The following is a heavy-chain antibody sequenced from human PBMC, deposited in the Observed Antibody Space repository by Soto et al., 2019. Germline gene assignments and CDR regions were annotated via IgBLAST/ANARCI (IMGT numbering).Heavy chain of an antibody. Sequence: QVQLQESGPGLVKPSGTLSLTCAVSGGSISSSNWWSWVRQPPGMALEWIGDVYHSGTTNYNPSLKTRVTISVDKSKNQFSLKLSSLTAADTAVYYCASFKINWFDPWGQGTLVTVSS. CDR3: ASFKINWFDP. J-gene: IGHJ5*02. V-gene: IGHV4-4*02. CDR1: GGSISSSNW. CDR2: VYHSGTT.